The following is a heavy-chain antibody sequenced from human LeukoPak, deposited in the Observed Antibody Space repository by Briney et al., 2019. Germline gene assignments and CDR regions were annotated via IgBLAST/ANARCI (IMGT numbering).Heavy chain of an antibody. J-gene: IGHJ6*03. CDR2: MNPNSGNT. V-gene: IGHV1-8*01. CDR3: ARLIAAAGTYYYYYYMDV. D-gene: IGHD6-13*01. CDR1: GYTFTRYY. Sequence: ASVKVSCKASGYTFTRYYMYWVRQAPGQGLEWMGWMNPNSGNTGYAQKFQGRVTMTRNTSISTAYMELSSLRSEDTAVYYCARLIAAAGTYYYYYYMDVWGKGTTVTISS.